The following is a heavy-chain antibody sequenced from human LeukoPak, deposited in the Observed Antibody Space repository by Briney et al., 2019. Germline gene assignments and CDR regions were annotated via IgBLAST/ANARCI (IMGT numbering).Heavy chain of an antibody. J-gene: IGHJ4*02. CDR1: GGSISSYY. Sequence: PTETLSLTCTVSGGSISSYYWSWIRQPAGKGLEWIGRIYTSGSTNYNPSLKSRVTMSVDTSKNQFSLKLSSVTAADTAVYYCARDTRIQLWFLFDYWGQGTLVTVSP. CDR3: ARDTRIQLWFLFDY. D-gene: IGHD5-18*01. CDR2: IYTSGST. V-gene: IGHV4-4*07.